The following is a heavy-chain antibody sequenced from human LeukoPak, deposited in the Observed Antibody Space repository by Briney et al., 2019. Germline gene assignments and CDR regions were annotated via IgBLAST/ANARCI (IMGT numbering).Heavy chain of an antibody. CDR2: ILHTGSIE. J-gene: IGHJ6*03. V-gene: IGHV3-30*04. CDR3: ARDRAVALPTYYYYMDV. D-gene: IGHD2-15*01. Sequence: PGRSLRLSCAASGFTFTTYVMHWVRQAPGKGLEWVAVILHTGSIETYADSVKGRFTISRDNSKNTVYLQMNSLKTEDTAVYYCARDRAVALPTYYYYMDVWGKGTTVTVSS. CDR1: GFTFTTYV.